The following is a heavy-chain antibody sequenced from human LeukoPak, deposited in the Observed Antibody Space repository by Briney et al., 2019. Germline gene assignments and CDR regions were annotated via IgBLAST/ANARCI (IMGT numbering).Heavy chain of an antibody. CDR3: ATHEFLAGPHDY. J-gene: IGHJ4*02. Sequence: GGSLRLSCAASGFTFSRYAMSWVHQAPGKGLEWVSAISASDGRTYYADAVKGRFTISRDNSQNTMYLHLSGLRAEDTALYFCATHEFLAGPHDYWGQGTLVTVS. D-gene: IGHD1-14*01. CDR2: ISASDGRT. CDR1: GFTFSRYA. V-gene: IGHV3-23*01.